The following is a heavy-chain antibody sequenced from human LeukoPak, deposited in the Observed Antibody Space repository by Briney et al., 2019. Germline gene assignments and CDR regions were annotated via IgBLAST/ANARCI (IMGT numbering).Heavy chain of an antibody. J-gene: IGHJ5*02. CDR2: INAGNGNT. Sequence: GASVKVSCKASGYTFTGYYMHWVRQAPGQGLEWMGWINAGNGNTKYSQEFQGRVTITRDTSASTAYMELSSLRSEDMAVYYCARGEGKYNWNYDWFDPWGQGTLVTVSS. CDR1: GYTFTGYY. CDR3: ARGEGKYNWNYDWFDP. V-gene: IGHV1-3*03. D-gene: IGHD1-7*01.